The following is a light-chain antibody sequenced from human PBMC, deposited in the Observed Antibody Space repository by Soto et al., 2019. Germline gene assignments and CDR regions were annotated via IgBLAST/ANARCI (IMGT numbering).Light chain of an antibody. Sequence: NFMLTQPHSVSESPGKTVTISCSRSSGSIANYYVQWYRQRPGSAPTAVIYEDDQRPSGVPDRFSGSIDSSSNSASLTISGLETEDGADYYCQSYDDTNQRIFGGGTKLTVL. CDR1: SGSIANYY. V-gene: IGLV6-57*04. CDR3: QSYDDTNQRI. CDR2: EDD. J-gene: IGLJ2*01.